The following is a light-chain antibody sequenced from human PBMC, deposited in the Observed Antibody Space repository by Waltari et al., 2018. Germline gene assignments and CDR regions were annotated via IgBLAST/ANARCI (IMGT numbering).Light chain of an antibody. CDR1: QSVGSQ. CDR2: DAS. Sequence: ENVLTQSPATLSLSPGERATLSCRASQSVGSQLALYQQKPGQEPRLLIYDASNRATGIPARFSGSGSGTDFTLTISSLEPEDFAVYYCQQRYNWPLTFGGGTKVEIK. V-gene: IGKV3-11*01. CDR3: QQRYNWPLT. J-gene: IGKJ4*01.